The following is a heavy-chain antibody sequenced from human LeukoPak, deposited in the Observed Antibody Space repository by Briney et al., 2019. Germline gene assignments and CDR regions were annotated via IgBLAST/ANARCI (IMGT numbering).Heavy chain of an antibody. CDR2: IYYSGST. D-gene: IGHD5-18*01. CDR3: ARDSHPTIQPKNWFDP. V-gene: IGHV4-39*07. CDR1: GGSISSSSYY. J-gene: IGHJ5*02. Sequence: PSETLSLTCTVSGGSISSSSYYWGWIRQPPGKGLEWIGSIYYSGSTYYNPSLKSRVTISVDTSKNQFSLKLSSVTAADTAVYYCARDSHPTIQPKNWFDPWGQGTLVTVSS.